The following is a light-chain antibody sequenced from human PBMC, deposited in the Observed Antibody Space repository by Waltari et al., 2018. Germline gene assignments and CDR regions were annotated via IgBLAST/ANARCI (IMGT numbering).Light chain of an antibody. V-gene: IGKV3-11*01. CDR1: QSISAY. CDR2: DAS. CDR3: QQRINWPPIT. J-gene: IGKJ5*01. Sequence: EIVLTQSPATLSLSPGERATLSCRASQSISAYLAWYQQKPGQAPRLLIYDASTRATGIPARFSGSGSGTDFTLTISSLEPEDFAVYYCQQRINWPPITFGQGTRLEIK.